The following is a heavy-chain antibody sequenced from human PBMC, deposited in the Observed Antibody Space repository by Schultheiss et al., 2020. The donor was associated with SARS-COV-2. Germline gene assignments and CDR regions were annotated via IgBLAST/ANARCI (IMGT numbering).Heavy chain of an antibody. D-gene: IGHD2-2*01. CDR2: IYYSGST. CDR3: ARLLGYCSSTSCSIPSYYYYYYMDV. Sequence: GSLRLSCTVSGGSISSYYWSWIRQPPGKGLEWIGYIYYSGSTNYNPSLKSRVTISVDTSKNQFSLKLSSVTAADTAVYYCARLLGYCSSTSCSIPSYYYYYYMDVWGKGTTVTVSS. J-gene: IGHJ6*03. V-gene: IGHV4-59*08. CDR1: GGSISSYY.